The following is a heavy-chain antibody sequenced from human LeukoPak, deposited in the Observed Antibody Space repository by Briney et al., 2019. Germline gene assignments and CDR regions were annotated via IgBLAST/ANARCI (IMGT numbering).Heavy chain of an antibody. J-gene: IGHJ5*02. D-gene: IGHD3-22*01. CDR1: GGSISSYY. Sequence: PSETLSLTCSVAGGSISSYYWSWIRQPPGKGLEWIGYIYYSGRTNYNPSLKSRVTISVDTSKNQFSLNLTSVTAADTAVYYCAPPPYYYETNGYSVAWGQGTLVTVSS. CDR2: IYYSGRT. V-gene: IGHV4-59*12. CDR3: APPPYYYETNGYSVA.